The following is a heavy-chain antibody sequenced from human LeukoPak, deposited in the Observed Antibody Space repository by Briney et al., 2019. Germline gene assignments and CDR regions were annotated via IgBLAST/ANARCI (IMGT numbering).Heavy chain of an antibody. CDR2: INHSGST. CDR3: ARGAGYCSSTSCYRVVFAFDI. J-gene: IGHJ3*02. CDR1: GGSFSGYY. D-gene: IGHD2-2*03. V-gene: IGHV4-34*01. Sequence: SETLSLTCAVYGGSFSGYYWSWIRQPPGKGLEWIGEINHSGSTNYNPSLKSRVTISVDTSKNQFSLKLSSVTAADTAVYYCARGAGYCSSTSCYRVVFAFDIWGQGTMVTVSS.